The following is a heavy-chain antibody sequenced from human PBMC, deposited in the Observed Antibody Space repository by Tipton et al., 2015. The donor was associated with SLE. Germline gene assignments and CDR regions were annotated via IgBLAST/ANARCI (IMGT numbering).Heavy chain of an antibody. CDR1: GGSISSSSYY. CDR3: ARDSGWGAFDI. D-gene: IGHD6-19*01. Sequence: LRLSCTVPGGSISSSSYYWGWIRQPPGKGLEWIGSIYYSGSTYYNPSLKSRVTISVDTSKNQFSLKLSSVTAADTAVYYCARDSGWGAFDIWGQGTMVTVSS. CDR2: IYYSGST. J-gene: IGHJ3*02. V-gene: IGHV4-39*02.